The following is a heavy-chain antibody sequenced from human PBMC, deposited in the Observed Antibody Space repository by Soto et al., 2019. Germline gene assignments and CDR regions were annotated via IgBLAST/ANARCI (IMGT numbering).Heavy chain of an antibody. CDR2: LYNTGST. CDR1: GGSISRYY. Sequence: ETLSLTCTVSGGSISRYYWSWIRQPPGKGLEWIGYLYNTGSTIYNPSLESRVTISVDTSKNQFSLKLNSVTAADTAVYYCARDLWGYCGTDCYPLDVWGPGTTVTVSS. J-gene: IGHJ6*02. V-gene: IGHV4-59*01. CDR3: ARDLWGYCGTDCYPLDV. D-gene: IGHD2-21*02.